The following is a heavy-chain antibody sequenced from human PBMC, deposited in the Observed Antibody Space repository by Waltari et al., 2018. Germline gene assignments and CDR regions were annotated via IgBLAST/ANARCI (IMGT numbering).Heavy chain of an antibody. CDR2: VFSSGST. J-gene: IGHJ6*03. V-gene: IGHV4-4*07. CDR1: GGFVNNLY. CDR3: ARGRGLQGFNFYYDMDV. Sequence: QVHLQESGPGRLKPSETLSLTCTVPGGFVNNLYCTWIRRPGGKGLEWIGRVFSSGSTNYNSSLKSRVTMSVDTSKNQISLKLTSVTAADTGIYYCARGRGLQGFNFYYDMDVWGKGSAVTVSS. D-gene: IGHD4-4*01.